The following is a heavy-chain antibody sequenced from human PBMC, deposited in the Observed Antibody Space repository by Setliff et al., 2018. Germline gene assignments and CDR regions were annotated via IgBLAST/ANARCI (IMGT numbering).Heavy chain of an antibody. D-gene: IGHD7-27*01. V-gene: IGHV4-39*07. CDR3: ARYTPKLPELGIYGWFDY. CDR2: IYYTGIT. CDR1: GDSINSYPYY. Sequence: SETLSLTCTVSGDSINSYPYYWGWIRQPPGKGLEWIGNIYYTGITYYNPSLKSRVTITVDTYKNHFSLKLTSVTAADTAVYYCARYTPKLPELGIYGWFDYWGQGTPVPSPQ. J-gene: IGHJ4*02.